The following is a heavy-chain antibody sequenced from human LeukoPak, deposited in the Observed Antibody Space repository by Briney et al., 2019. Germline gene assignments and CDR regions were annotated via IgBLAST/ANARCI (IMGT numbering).Heavy chain of an antibody. J-gene: IGHJ6*02. CDR3: ARDQAGGYSGSYNYYYGMDV. D-gene: IGHD1-26*01. V-gene: IGHV3-74*01. CDR1: GFTFSSDW. Sequence: AGGSLRLSCAASGFTFSSDWMHWVRQAPGKGLGWVSRINSDGRSTSYADSVKGRFTISRDNAKNTLYLQMNSLRAEDTAVYYCARDQAGGYSGSYNYYYGMDVWGQGTTVTISS. CDR2: INSDGRST.